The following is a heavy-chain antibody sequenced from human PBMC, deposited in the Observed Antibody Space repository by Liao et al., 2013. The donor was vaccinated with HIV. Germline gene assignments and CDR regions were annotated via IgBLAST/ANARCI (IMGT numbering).Heavy chain of an antibody. Sequence: QLQLQESGPGLVKPSETLSLTCTVSGGSISSSSYYWGWIRQPPGKGLEWIGSIYYSGSTYYNPSLKSRVTISVDTSKNQFSLKLSSVTAADTAVYYCARDGTITGTTSPFDYWGQGTLVTVSS. CDR2: IYYSGST. CDR1: GGSISSSSYY. CDR3: ARDGTITGTTSPFDY. J-gene: IGHJ4*02. V-gene: IGHV4-39*07. D-gene: IGHD1-20*01.